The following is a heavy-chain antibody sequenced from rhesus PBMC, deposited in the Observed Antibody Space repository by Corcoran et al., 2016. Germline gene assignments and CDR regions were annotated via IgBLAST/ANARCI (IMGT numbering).Heavy chain of an antibody. D-gene: IGHD6-13*01. Sequence: QVQLQESGPGLVKPSETLSLTCAVSGGSVSSSNWWSWIRQPPGKGLEWIGYISGSSGSPYYNPALKSRITISTDTSKNQFSLKLSSVTAADTAVYYCTRGESWSGYFEFWGQGALVTVSS. CDR3: TRGESWSGYFEF. CDR1: GGSVSSSNW. CDR2: ISGSSGSP. V-gene: IGHV4-65*01. J-gene: IGHJ1*01.